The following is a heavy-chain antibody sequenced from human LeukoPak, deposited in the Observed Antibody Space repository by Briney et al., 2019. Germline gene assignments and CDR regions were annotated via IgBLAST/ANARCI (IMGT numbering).Heavy chain of an antibody. D-gene: IGHD1-20*01. CDR3: ARDVNWNYCDY. V-gene: IGHV3-30*03. CDR1: GFTFSSYG. Sequence: GGSLRLSCAASGFTFSSYGMHWVRQAPGKGLEWVAVISYDGSNKYYADSVKGRFTISRDNSKNTLYLQMNSLRAEDTAVYYCARDVNWNYCDYWGHGTLVTVSS. CDR2: ISYDGSNK. J-gene: IGHJ4*01.